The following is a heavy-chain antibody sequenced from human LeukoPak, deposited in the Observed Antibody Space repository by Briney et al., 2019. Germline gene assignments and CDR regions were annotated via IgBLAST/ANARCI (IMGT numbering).Heavy chain of an antibody. D-gene: IGHD3-3*01. CDR2: ISAYNGNT. J-gene: IGHJ5*02. V-gene: IGHV1-18*01. CDR3: ARDHIRITILTMYNWFDP. CDR1: GYTFTSYG. Sequence: GASVKVSCKASGYTFTSYGISWVRQAPGQGLEWMGWISAYNGNTNYAQKLQGRVTMTTDTSTSTAYMELRSLRSDDTAVYYCARDHIRITILTMYNWFDPWGQGTLVTVSS.